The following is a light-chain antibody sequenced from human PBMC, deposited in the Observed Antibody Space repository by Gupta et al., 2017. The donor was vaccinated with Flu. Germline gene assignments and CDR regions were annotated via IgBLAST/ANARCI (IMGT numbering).Light chain of an antibody. V-gene: IGLV2-11*01. Sequence: SALTQPRSLSGSPGPSVTISCTGASTNIGTYNFVSWYQQHPGEAPRLLLYDVTKRPSGVPGRFSGSKSGNTASLTISGLKKEEEADFYCCSDAGTKNWVFGGGTKLTVL. CDR3: CSDAGTKNWV. J-gene: IGLJ3*02. CDR2: DVT. CDR1: STNIGTYNF.